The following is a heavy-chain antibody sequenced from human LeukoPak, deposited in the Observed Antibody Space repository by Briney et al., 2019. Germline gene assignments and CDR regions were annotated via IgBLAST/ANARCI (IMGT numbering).Heavy chain of an antibody. V-gene: IGHV1-69*01. Sequence: ASVKVSCKASGGTFSSYAISWVRQAPGQGLEWMGGIIPIFGTANYAQKFQGRVTITADESTSTAYMEPSSLRSEDTAVYYCARDPDYGGNLWKGAEYFQHWGQGTLVTVSS. CDR2: IIPIFGTA. J-gene: IGHJ1*01. CDR3: ARDPDYGGNLWKGAEYFQH. D-gene: IGHD4-23*01. CDR1: GGTFSSYA.